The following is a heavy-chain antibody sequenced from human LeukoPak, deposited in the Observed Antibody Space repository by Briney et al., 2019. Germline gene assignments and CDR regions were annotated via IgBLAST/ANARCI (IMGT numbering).Heavy chain of an antibody. CDR3: ASGYSYGYPDY. CDR1: GGTFSSYA. CDR2: IIPIFGTA. J-gene: IGHJ4*02. Sequence: ASVEVSCKASGGTFSSYAISWVRQAPGQGLEWMGRIIPIFGTANYAQKFQGRVTITTDESTSTAYMELSSLRSEDTAVYYCASGYSYGYPDYWGQGTLVTVSS. D-gene: IGHD5-18*01. V-gene: IGHV1-69*05.